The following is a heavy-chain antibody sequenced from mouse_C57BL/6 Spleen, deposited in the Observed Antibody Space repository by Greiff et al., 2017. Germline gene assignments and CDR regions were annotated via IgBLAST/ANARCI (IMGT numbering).Heavy chain of an antibody. CDR1: GFSLTSYG. D-gene: IGHD6-5*01. CDR3: AINPLSYWYFDV. J-gene: IGHJ1*03. Sequence: VQLQQSGPGLVQPSQSLSITCTVSGFSLTSYGVHWVRQSPGKGLEWLGVIWSGGSTDYNAAFISRLSISKDNSKSQVFFKMNSLQADDTAIYYCAINPLSYWYFDVWGTGTTVTVSS. V-gene: IGHV2-2*01. CDR2: IWSGGST.